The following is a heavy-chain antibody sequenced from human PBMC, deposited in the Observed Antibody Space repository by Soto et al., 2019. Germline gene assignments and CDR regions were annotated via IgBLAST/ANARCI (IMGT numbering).Heavy chain of an antibody. V-gene: IGHV3-48*01. J-gene: IGHJ4*02. CDR3: XXXXXXXXXXXXXPALNY. CDR1: GFTFSSYS. Sequence: EVQLVESGGGLVQPGGSLRLSCAASGFTFSSYSMNWVRQAPGKGLEWVSYISSSSSTIYYADSVKGRFTISRDNAKXXXXXXXXXXXXXXXXXXXXXXXXXXXXXXXXXPALNYWGQGTLVTVSS. CDR2: ISSSSSTI. D-gene: IGHD2-2*01.